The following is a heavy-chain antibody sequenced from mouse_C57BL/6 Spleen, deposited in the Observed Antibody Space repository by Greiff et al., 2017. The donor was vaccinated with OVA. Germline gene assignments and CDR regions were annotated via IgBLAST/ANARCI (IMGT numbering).Heavy chain of an antibody. V-gene: IGHV1-82*01. CDR3: ARYSNYYAMDY. CDR1: GYAFSSSW. CDR2: IYPGDGDT. J-gene: IGHJ4*01. Sequence: QVQLQQSGPELVKPGASVKISCKASGYAFSSSWMNWVKQRPGKGLEWIGRIYPGDGDTNYNGKFKGKATLTADKSSSTAYMQLSSLTSEDSAVYCFARYSNYYAMDYWGQGTSVTVSS. D-gene: IGHD2-5*01.